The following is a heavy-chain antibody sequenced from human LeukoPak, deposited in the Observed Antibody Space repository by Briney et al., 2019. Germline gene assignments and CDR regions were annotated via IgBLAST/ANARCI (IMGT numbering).Heavy chain of an antibody. V-gene: IGHV3-15*01. CDR3: TTGKGEAYYYDSSGYYYSYYFDY. Sequence: GGSLRLSCAASGFTFSNAWMSWVRQAPGKGLEWVGRIKSKTDGGTTDYAAPVKGRFTISRDDSKSTLYLQMNSLKTEDTAVYYCTTGKGEAYYYDSSGYYYSYYFDYWGQGTLVTVSS. CDR2: IKSKTDGGTT. CDR1: GFTFSNAW. D-gene: IGHD3-22*01. J-gene: IGHJ4*02.